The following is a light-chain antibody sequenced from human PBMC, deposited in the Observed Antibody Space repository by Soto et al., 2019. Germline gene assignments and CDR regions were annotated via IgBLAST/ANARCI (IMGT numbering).Light chain of an antibody. J-gene: IGKJ5*01. CDR2: LAS. V-gene: IGKV1-39*01. CDR3: QDSSSDLT. CDR1: QSISRY. Sequence: IQMHPSPSSLSASVVARFTLTCRASQSISRYLSWYQQKPGKAPKLLIYLASSLQSGVPSSFSGSASATYFTPTISSLQPEDLATYYCQDSSSDLTGGQGTRLEIK.